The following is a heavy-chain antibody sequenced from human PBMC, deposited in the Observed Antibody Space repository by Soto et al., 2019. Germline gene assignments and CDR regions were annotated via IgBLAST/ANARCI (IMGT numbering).Heavy chain of an antibody. V-gene: IGHV3-74*01. D-gene: IGHD1-7*01. CDR1: EFTFRSYW. CDR2: ISGDGSST. CDR3: ARSLPGTYGAFDL. Sequence: GGSLRLSCAASEFTFRSYWMHWVRQSPGKGLVWVSRISGDGSSTNYADSVKGRFTISRDNAKNTVYLQIDSLRAEDTAVYYCARSLPGTYGAFDLWGQGTVVTVSS. J-gene: IGHJ3*01.